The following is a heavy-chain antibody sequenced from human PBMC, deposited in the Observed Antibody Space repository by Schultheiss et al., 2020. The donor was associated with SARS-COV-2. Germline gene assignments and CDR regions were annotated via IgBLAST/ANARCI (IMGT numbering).Heavy chain of an antibody. CDR1: GFTFSSYG. D-gene: IGHD5-18*01. Sequence: GGSLRLSCAASGFTFSSYGMHWVRQAPGKGLEWVAVIWYDGSNKYYADSVKGRFTISRDNSKNTLYLQMNSLRAEDTAVYYCASTRGYHVRHGTDAWGQGTTVTVSS. CDR3: ASTRGYHVRHGTDA. CDR2: IWYDGSNK. J-gene: IGHJ6*02. V-gene: IGHV3-33*01.